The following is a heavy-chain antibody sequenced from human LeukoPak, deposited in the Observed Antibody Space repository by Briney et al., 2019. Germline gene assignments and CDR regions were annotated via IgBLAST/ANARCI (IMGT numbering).Heavy chain of an antibody. J-gene: IGHJ5*02. V-gene: IGHV1-69*05. D-gene: IGHD2-21*01. CDR3: ARTIVVVLGGWFDP. CDR1: GYTFTSYY. Sequence: VASVKVSCKASGYTFTSYYMHWVRQAPGQGLEWMGGIIPIFGTANYAQKFQGRVTITTDESTSTAYMELSSLRSEDTAVYYCARTIVVVLGGWFDPWGQGTLVTVSS. CDR2: IIPIFGTA.